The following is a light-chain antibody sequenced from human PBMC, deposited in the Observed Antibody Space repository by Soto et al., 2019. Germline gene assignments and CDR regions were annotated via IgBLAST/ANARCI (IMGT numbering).Light chain of an antibody. Sequence: EIEMTQSPFSVSACVGARVNITCRASQGINNYLAWYQQKPGKVPRLLIYAASTLQSGVPSRFSGSGSGTDFTLTISSLQPEDVATHYCQDYNRPLETFGRGTKVDIK. CDR1: QGINNY. J-gene: IGKJ4*02. CDR3: QDYNRPLET. CDR2: AAS. V-gene: IGKV1-27*01.